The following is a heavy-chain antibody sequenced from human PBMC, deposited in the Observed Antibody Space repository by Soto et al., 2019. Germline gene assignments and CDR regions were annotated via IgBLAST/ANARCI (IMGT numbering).Heavy chain of an antibody. J-gene: IGHJ5*01. CDR2: IYKSATT. V-gene: IGHV4-30-4*01. CDR1: GDSISNLDYF. Sequence: SETLSLTCSVSGDSISNLDYFWAWIRRPPGQALEYIGYIYKSATTYYNPSFESRVATSVDTSKSQFSLNVTSVTAADTAVYFCARGRYCLTGRCFPNWFDSWGQGALVTVSS. CDR3: ARGRYCLTGRCFPNWFDS. D-gene: IGHD7-27*01.